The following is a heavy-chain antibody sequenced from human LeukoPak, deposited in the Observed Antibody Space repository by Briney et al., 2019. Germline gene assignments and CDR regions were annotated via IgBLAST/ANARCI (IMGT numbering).Heavy chain of an antibody. CDR2: TYYSGST. V-gene: IGHV4-59*01. CDR1: GGSISSYY. D-gene: IGHD6-19*01. J-gene: IGHJ6*04. Sequence: PSETLSLTCTVSGGSISSYYWSWIRQPPGKGLEWIGYTYYSGSTNYNPSLKSRVTISVDTSKNQFSLKLSSVTAADTAVYYCARQQRSSGWYLSPRYYYYGMDVWGKGTTVTVSS. CDR3: ARQQRSSGWYLSPRYYYYGMDV.